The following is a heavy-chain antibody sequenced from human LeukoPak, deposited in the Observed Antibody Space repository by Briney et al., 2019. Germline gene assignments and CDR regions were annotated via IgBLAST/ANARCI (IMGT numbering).Heavy chain of an antibody. Sequence: ASVKVSCKASGDTFTDYYIHWVRQAPGQGLEWMGLFNPSGGSTTYAQKFQGRVTMTRDTSTTTVYMEPSSLISEDTAVYYCARDEAAAGMSAFDIWGQGTMVTVSS. V-gene: IGHV1-46*01. CDR2: FNPSGGST. D-gene: IGHD6-13*01. CDR1: GDTFTDYY. CDR3: ARDEAAAGMSAFDI. J-gene: IGHJ3*02.